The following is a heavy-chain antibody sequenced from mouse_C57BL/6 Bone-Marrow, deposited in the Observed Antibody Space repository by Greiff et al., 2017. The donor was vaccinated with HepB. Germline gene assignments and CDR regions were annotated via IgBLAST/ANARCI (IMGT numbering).Heavy chain of an antibody. V-gene: IGHV1-59*01. CDR3: ASKGDYYGSSYWYFDV. D-gene: IGHD1-1*01. CDR1: GYTFTSYW. J-gene: IGHJ1*03. Sequence: QVQLQQPGAELVRPGTSVKLSCKASGYTFTSYWMHWVKQRPGQGLEWIGVIDPSDSYTNYNQKFKGKATLTLDTSSSTAYMQLSSLTSEDSAVYYCASKGDYYGSSYWYFDVWGTGTTVTVSS. CDR2: IDPSDSYT.